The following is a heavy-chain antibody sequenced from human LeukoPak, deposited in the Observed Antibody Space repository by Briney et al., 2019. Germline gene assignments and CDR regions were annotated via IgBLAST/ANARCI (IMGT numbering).Heavy chain of an antibody. V-gene: IGHV1-69*13. J-gene: IGHJ5*02. CDR1: GGTFSSYA. CDR2: IIPIFGTA. Sequence: GASVKVSCKAPGGTFSSYAISWVRQAPGQGLEWMGGIIPIFGTANYAQKFQGRVTITADESTSTAYMELSSLRSEDTAVYYCAREALKLHCTSCPPRWFDPWGQGTLVTVSS. D-gene: IGHD2-2*01. CDR3: AREALKLHCTSCPPRWFDP.